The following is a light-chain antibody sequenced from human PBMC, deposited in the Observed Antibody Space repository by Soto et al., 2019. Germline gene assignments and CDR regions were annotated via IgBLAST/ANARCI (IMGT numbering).Light chain of an antibody. CDR2: GVS. V-gene: IGLV2-14*01. Sequence: QSALTQPASVSGSPGQSITISCTGTSSDVDTYKYVSWYQQHPGKAPKLMIYGVSYRPSGVSDRFSGSKSGNTASLTISGLQAEDEADYYCCSYAGSTTRVQFGGGTKLTVL. CDR1: SSDVDTYKY. J-gene: IGLJ2*01. CDR3: CSYAGSTTRVQ.